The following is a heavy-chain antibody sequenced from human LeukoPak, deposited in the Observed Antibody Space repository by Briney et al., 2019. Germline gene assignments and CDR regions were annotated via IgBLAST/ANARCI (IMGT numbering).Heavy chain of an antibody. CDR3: ARGYGSSWFYFDY. Sequence: GSLRLSCCASGFTFSASWMHWVRRVPGKGLVWVSRISADGSSFSYADSVKGRFTTSRDNAKNTVYLQMNSLRAEDTAVYHCARGYGSSWFYFDYWGQGTPITVSS. J-gene: IGHJ4*02. CDR2: ISADGSSF. V-gene: IGHV3-74*01. D-gene: IGHD6-13*01. CDR1: GFTFSASW.